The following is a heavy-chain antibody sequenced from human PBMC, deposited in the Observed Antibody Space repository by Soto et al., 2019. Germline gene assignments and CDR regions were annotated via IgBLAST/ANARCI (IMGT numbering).Heavy chain of an antibody. Sequence: GESLKISCQGSGYSFSNYWISWVRQMPGKGLEWMGRIDPSDSYTNYSPSFQGHVTISADKSISTAYLQWSSLKASDTAMYYCARHSNQLLGFDYWGQGTLVTVSS. CDR3: ARHSNQLLGFDY. D-gene: IGHD2-2*01. V-gene: IGHV5-10-1*01. CDR1: GYSFSNYW. J-gene: IGHJ4*02. CDR2: IDPSDSYT.